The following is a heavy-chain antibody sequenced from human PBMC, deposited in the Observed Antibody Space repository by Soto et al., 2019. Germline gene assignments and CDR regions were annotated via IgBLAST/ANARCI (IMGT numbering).Heavy chain of an antibody. CDR3: ASGTEKAWELHGF. CDR2: ICHTVST. V-gene: IGHV4-4*02. D-gene: IGHD1-26*01. CDR1: GGSISSHNW. J-gene: IGHJ4*02. Sequence: QVQLQESGPGLVKPSGTLSLTCAVSGGSISSHNWWSWVRQPPGKGLEWIGEICHTVSTNYNPSLKSRTNISEDKAKNQFSRQLNSGTAADTAVYYCASGTEKAWELHGFWGQGTLVAVSS.